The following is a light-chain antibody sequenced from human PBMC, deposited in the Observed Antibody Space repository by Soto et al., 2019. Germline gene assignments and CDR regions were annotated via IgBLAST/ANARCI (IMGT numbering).Light chain of an antibody. Sequence: QSALTQPASVSGSPGQSITISCTGTSGVVGAYDYVSWYQQHPDKAPKLIIYVVSNRPSGVSNRFSGSKSGNTASLTISGLQAEDEADYYCSLYTSSDTPYVFGTGTKLTVL. CDR1: SGVVGAYDY. CDR3: SLYTSSDTPYV. V-gene: IGLV2-14*01. J-gene: IGLJ1*01. CDR2: VVS.